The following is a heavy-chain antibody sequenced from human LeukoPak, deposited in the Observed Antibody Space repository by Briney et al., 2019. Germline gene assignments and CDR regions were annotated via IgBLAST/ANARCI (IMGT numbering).Heavy chain of an antibody. J-gene: IGHJ4*02. CDR1: GFTFSGYW. V-gene: IGHV3-7*01. CDR3: ARETSLGYCSGGSCYAGFDY. CDR2: IKQDGSEK. D-gene: IGHD2-15*01. Sequence: GGSLRLSCAASGFTFSGYWMSWVRQAPGKGLEWVANIKQDGSEKYYVDSVKGRFTISRDNAKNPLYLQMNSLRAEDTAVYYCARETSLGYCSGGSCYAGFDYWGQGTLVTVSS.